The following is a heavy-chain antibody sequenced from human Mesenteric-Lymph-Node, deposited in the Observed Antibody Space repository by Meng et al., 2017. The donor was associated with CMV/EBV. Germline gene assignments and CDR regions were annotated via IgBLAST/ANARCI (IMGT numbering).Heavy chain of an antibody. D-gene: IGHD3-10*01. J-gene: IGHJ4*02. CDR1: RFTVSTYA. CDR2: ISGSGRST. V-gene: IGHV3-23*01. CDR3: AKDQTLGAIISPFDY. Sequence: GESLKISCAASRFTVSTYAMSWVRQAPGKGLEWVSAISGSGRSTHYADSVKGRFTISRDNSKNTLYLQMNSLRAEDTALYYCAKDQTLGAIISPFDYWGQGTLVTVSS.